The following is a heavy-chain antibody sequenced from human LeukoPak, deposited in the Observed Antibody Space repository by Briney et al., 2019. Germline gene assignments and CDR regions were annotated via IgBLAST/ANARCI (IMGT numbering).Heavy chain of an antibody. CDR2: ISYDGSNK. CDR3: ARDPGFGWYLDY. D-gene: IGHD3-9*01. CDR1: GFTFSSYA. J-gene: IGHJ4*02. V-gene: IGHV3-30-3*01. Sequence: GGSLRLSCAASGFTFSSYAMHWVRQASGKGLEWVAVISYDGSNKYYADSVKGRFTISRDNSKNTLYLQMNSLRAEDTAVYYCARDPGFGWYLDYWGQGTLVTVSS.